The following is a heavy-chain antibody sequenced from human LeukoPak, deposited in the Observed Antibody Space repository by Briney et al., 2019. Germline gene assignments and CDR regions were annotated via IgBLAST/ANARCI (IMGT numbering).Heavy chain of an antibody. D-gene: IGHD2/OR15-2a*01. V-gene: IGHV1-8*03. Sequence: ASVKVSCKASGGTFSSYTISWVRQATGQGLEWMGWMNPNSGNTGYAQKFQGRVTITRNTSISTAYVELSSLRSEDTAVYYCARGGEIIVAGLNWFDPWGQGTLVTVSS. CDR3: ARGGEIIVAGLNWFDP. J-gene: IGHJ5*02. CDR1: GGTFSSYT. CDR2: MNPNSGNT.